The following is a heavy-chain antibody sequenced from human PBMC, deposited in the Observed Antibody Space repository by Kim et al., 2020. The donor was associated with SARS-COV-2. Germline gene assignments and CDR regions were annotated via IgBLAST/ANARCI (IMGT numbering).Heavy chain of an antibody. J-gene: IGHJ6*02. Sequence: SVKVSCKASGGTFSSYAISWVRQAPGQGLEWMGGIIPIFGTANYAQKFQGRVTNTADESTSTAYMELSSLRSEDTAVYYCARDGERFLEWLLTSHYYYYGMDVWGQGTTVTVSS. CDR1: GGTFSSYA. D-gene: IGHD3-3*01. V-gene: IGHV1-69*13. CDR3: ARDGERFLEWLLTSHYYYYGMDV. CDR2: IIPIFGTA.